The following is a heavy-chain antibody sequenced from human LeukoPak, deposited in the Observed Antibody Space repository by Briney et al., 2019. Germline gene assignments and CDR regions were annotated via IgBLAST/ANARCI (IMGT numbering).Heavy chain of an antibody. D-gene: IGHD1-7*01. CDR3: ARELELRY. J-gene: IGHJ4*02. Sequence: KPSETLSLTCDVYGASFTGYYWSWLRQSPGKGLEWIGEMNQRGSMNYNPSLKSRVTISVDRSKNQFSLKLSSVTAADTAVYYCARELELRYWGQGTLVTVSS. V-gene: IGHV4-34*01. CDR1: GASFTGYY. CDR2: MNQRGSM.